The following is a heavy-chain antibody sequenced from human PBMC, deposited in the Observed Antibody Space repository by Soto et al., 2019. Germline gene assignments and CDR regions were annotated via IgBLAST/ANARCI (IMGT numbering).Heavy chain of an antibody. CDR3: ATVFSSPSFGYCSGGSCYRDNWFDP. CDR2: FDPEDGET. J-gene: IGHJ5*02. CDR1: GYTLTELS. D-gene: IGHD2-15*01. Sequence: ASVKVSCKVSGYTLTELSMHWVRQAPGKGLEWMGGFDPEDGETIYAQKFQGRVTMTEDTSTDTAYMELSSLRSEDTAVYYCATVFSSPSFGYCSGGSCYRDNWFDPWGRGTLVTVSS. V-gene: IGHV1-24*01.